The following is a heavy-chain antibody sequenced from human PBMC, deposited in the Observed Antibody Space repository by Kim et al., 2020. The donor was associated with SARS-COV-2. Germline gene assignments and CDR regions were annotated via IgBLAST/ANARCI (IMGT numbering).Heavy chain of an antibody. CDR3: ASTVTDDAFDI. J-gene: IGHJ3*02. V-gene: IGHV4-59*01. Sequence: NYNPSLKSRVTISVDTSKNQFSLKLSSVTAADTAVYYCASTVTDDAFDIWGQGTMVTVSS. D-gene: IGHD4-17*01.